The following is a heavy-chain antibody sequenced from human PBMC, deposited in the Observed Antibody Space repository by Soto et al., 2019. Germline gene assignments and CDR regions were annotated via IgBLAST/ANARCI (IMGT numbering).Heavy chain of an antibody. Sequence: EVQLLESGGGLVQPGGSLRLSCAASGFTFSSYAMKWVRQAPGKGLEWVSVISGSGGSTYYTDSVKGRFTISRDNSKNTLYLQMNSLRAEDTAVYYCARRSSSWYFDCWGQGTLVTVSS. D-gene: IGHD6-13*01. CDR2: ISGSGGST. CDR3: ARRSSSWYFDC. CDR1: GFTFSSYA. J-gene: IGHJ4*02. V-gene: IGHV3-23*01.